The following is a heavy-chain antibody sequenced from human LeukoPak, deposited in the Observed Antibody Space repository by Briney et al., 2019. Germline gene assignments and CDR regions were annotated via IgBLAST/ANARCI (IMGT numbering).Heavy chain of an antibody. J-gene: IGHJ4*02. CDR3: ARGGAMATILFPLYHFDN. CDR2: ISGATSTI. Sequence: GGSLRLSCAASGFTFSSYAMSWVRQAPGKGLEWVSYISGATSTIHYADSVKGRFTISRDNAKNSLYLQMNSLRLEDTALYYCARGGAMATILFPLYHFDNWGQGTLVTVSS. CDR1: GFTFSSYA. V-gene: IGHV3-48*04. D-gene: IGHD5-12*01.